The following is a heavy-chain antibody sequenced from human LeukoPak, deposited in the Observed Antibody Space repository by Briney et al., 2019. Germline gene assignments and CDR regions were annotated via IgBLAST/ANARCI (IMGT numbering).Heavy chain of an antibody. V-gene: IGHV3-30*04. D-gene: IGHD3-10*01. J-gene: IGHJ4*02. CDR1: GFTFSSYA. CDR2: ISFDGSNK. CDR3: AKAGLVLLWFGELSSY. Sequence: GGSLRLSCAVSGFTFSSYAMHWVRQAPGKGLEWVTIISFDGSNKYYADSVKGRFTISRDNSKNTLYLQMNSLRAEDTAVYYCAKAGLVLLWFGELSSYWGQGTLVTVSS.